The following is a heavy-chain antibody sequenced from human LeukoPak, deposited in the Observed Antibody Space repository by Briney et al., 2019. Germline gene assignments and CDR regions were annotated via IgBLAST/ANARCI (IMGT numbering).Heavy chain of an antibody. J-gene: IGHJ2*01. CDR1: GGSISSYY. Sequence: SETLSLTCTVSGGSISSYYWSWIRQPPGKGLEWIGYIYYSGSTNYNPSLKSRVTISVDRSKNQFSLKLSSVTAADTAVYYCARGAMIRYWYFDLWGRGTLVTVSS. CDR3: ARGAMIRYWYFDL. CDR2: IYYSGST. V-gene: IGHV4-59*12. D-gene: IGHD3-22*01.